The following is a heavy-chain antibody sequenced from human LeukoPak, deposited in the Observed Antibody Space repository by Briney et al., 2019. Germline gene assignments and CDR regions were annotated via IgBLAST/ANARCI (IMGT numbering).Heavy chain of an antibody. CDR3: ARVAGYMIEDYFDY. Sequence: SETLSLTCIVSAGSITNSDYYWDWIRQSPGKGLEWIGSIYYTGRTYYNPSLKSRVTISVDTIKNQFSLKLSSVTAADTAVYYCARVAGYMIEDYFDYWGQGTLVTVSS. CDR1: AGSITNSDYY. CDR2: IYYTGRT. J-gene: IGHJ4*02. D-gene: IGHD3-22*01. V-gene: IGHV4-39*07.